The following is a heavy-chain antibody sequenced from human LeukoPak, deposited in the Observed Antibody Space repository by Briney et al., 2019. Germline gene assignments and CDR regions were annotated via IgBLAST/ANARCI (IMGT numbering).Heavy chain of an antibody. J-gene: IGHJ4*02. CDR3: ARDQAGY. V-gene: IGHV3-7*01. CDR2: IKQDGSEK. CDR1: GFTFSNYW. Sequence: PGGSLRLSCAASGFTFSNYWMSWVRQAPGKGLEWVANIKQDGSEKYYVDSVKGRFTVSRDNAKNSLYLQMNSLRAEDAAVYYCARDQAGYWGQGTLVTVSS.